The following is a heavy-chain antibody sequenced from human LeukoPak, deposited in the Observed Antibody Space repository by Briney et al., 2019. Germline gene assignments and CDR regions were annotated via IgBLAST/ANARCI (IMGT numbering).Heavy chain of an antibody. CDR2: IIPIFGTA. D-gene: IGHD1-26*01. J-gene: IGHJ3*02. CDR3: ARAVYAGATFAFDI. Sequence: GASVKVSCKASGGTFSSYAISWVRQAPGQGLEWMGGIIPIFGTANYAQKFQGRVTITADKPTSTAYMELSRLRSDDTAVYYCARAVYAGATFAFDIWGQGTMVTVSS. CDR1: GGTFSSYA. V-gene: IGHV1-69*06.